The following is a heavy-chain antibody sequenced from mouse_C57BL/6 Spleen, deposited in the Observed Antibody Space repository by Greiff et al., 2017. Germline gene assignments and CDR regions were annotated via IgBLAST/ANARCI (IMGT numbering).Heavy chain of an antibody. CDR2: IHPNSGST. J-gene: IGHJ2*01. CDR3: ARGKGGYFDY. V-gene: IGHV1-64*01. Sequence: QVQLKQPGAELVKPGASVKLSCKASGYTFTSYWMHWVKQRPGQGLEWIGMIHPNSGSTNYNEKFKSKAILTVDKSSSTAYMQLSSMTSEDSAVYYCARGKGGYFDYWGQGTTLTVSS. CDR1: GYTFTSYW.